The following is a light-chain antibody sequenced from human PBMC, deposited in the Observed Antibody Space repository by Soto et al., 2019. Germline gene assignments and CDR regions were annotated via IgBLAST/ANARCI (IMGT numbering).Light chain of an antibody. J-gene: IGKJ1*01. V-gene: IGKV3-11*01. CDR1: QSVGNN. Sequence: EIVLTQSPATLSLSPVERVTLSFRASQSVGNNLAWHQQKPGQAPRLLIYGASTRATGIPARFSGSGSGTDFTLTISSLETEDFAVYYCQQSYNSWTFGQGTKVDIK. CDR3: QQSYNSWT. CDR2: GAS.